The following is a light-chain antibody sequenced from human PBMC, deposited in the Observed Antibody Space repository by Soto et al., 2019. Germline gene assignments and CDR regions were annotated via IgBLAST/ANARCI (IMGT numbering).Light chain of an antibody. J-gene: IGKJ1*01. Sequence: IQMTQSPYSLSASVGDRVTITCRASQSISSYLNWYQQKPGKAPKLLIYAASSLQSGVPSRFSGSGSGTDFTLTISSLQPEDSATYFCQQSYSTTWTFGQGPRWIS. CDR1: QSISSY. CDR3: QQSYSTTWT. V-gene: IGKV1-39*01. CDR2: AAS.